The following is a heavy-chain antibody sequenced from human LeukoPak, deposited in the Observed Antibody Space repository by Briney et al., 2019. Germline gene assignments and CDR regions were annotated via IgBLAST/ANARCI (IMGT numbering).Heavy chain of an antibody. CDR3: AGQGGFYLDH. CDR1: GGSISGSVW. V-gene: IGHV4-4*02. J-gene: IGHJ5*02. Sequence: KPWGTLSLTCAVSGGSISGSVWWSWVRQPPGKGLEWIGEIYHRGNTNYNPSLKSRVTISLDESQNHFSLNLNSVTAADTAVYYCAGQGGFYLDHWGQGILVTVSS. D-gene: IGHD3-16*01. CDR2: IYHRGNT.